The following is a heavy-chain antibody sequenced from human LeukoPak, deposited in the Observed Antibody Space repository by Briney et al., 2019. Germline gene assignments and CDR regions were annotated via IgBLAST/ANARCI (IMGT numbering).Heavy chain of an antibody. CDR2: ISYDGNNK. V-gene: IGHV3-30-3*01. CDR3: ARGGGSWYYFDY. CDR1: GFTFSSYA. Sequence: AGGSLRLSCAASGFTFSSYAMHWVRQAPGKGLEWVAVISYDGNNKYYADSVKGRFTISRDNSKNTLYLQMNSLRAEDTAVYYCARGGGSWYYFDYWGQGTLVTVSS. J-gene: IGHJ4*02. D-gene: IGHD6-13*01.